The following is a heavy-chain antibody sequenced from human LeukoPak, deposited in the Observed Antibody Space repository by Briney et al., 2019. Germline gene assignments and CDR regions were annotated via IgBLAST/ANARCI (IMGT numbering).Heavy chain of an antibody. J-gene: IGHJ3*02. V-gene: IGHV3-21*01. CDR3: ARGGHFYHDAFDI. CDR1: GFTFSSYS. Sequence: GGSLRLSCAASGFTFSSYSMNWVRQAPGKGLEWVSSISSSSSYIYYADSVKGRFTISRDNAKNSLYLQMNSLRAEDAAVYYCARGGHFYHDAFDIWGQGTMVTVSS. D-gene: IGHD2/OR15-2a*01. CDR2: ISSSSSYI.